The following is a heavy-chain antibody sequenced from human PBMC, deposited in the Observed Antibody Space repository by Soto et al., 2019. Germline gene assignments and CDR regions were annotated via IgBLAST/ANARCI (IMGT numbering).Heavy chain of an antibody. V-gene: IGHV1-69*01. CDR3: TLSGNGHYYYGMDV. CDR2: IIPIFGTA. Sequence: QVQLVQSEAEVKKPGSSVKVSCKASGGTFSSYAISWVRQAPGQGLEWMGGIIPIFGTANYAQKFQVRVTITADESTSTAYMELSSLRSEDTAVYYCTLSGNGHYYYGMDVWGQGTTVTVSS. J-gene: IGHJ6*02. D-gene: IGHD3-10*01. CDR1: GGTFSSYA.